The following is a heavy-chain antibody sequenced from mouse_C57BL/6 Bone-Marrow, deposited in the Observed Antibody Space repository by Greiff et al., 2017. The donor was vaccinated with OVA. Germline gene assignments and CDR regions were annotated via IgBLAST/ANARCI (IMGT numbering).Heavy chain of an antibody. Sequence: EVKLLESGPELVKPGASVKIPCKASGYTFTDYNMHWVKQSHGKSLEWIGDINPNNGGTNYNQKFKGKATLTVDKSSSTAYMQLRSLTSEDTAVYYCAGPITTVVAPYWYFDVWGTGTTVTVSS. D-gene: IGHD1-1*01. CDR2: INPNNGGT. CDR1: GYTFTDYN. J-gene: IGHJ1*03. CDR3: AGPITTVVAPYWYFDV. V-gene: IGHV1-18*01.